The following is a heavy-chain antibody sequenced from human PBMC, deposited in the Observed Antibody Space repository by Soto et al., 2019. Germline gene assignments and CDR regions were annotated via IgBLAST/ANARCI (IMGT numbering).Heavy chain of an antibody. CDR1: GGSISSYY. Sequence: SETLSLTCTASGGSISSYYWSWIRQPPGKGLEWIGYIYYSGSTNYNPSLKSRVTISVDTSKNQFSLKLSSVTAADTAVYYCARASYYYDSSGPDAFDIWGQGTTVIVSS. CDR3: ARASYYYDSSGPDAFDI. V-gene: IGHV4-59*01. CDR2: IYYSGST. J-gene: IGHJ3*02. D-gene: IGHD3-22*01.